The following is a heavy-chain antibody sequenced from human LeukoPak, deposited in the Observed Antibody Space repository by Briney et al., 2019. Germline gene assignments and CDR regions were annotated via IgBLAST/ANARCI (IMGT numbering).Heavy chain of an antibody. Sequence: PSETLSLTCAVYGGSFSGYYWSWVRQPPGKGMEWIGEINHSGSTNYNPSLRSRGTITVDTSKNQFSLTLSSVTAADTAVYYCARGGIKWSGYSKSFDYWGQGTLVTVSS. D-gene: IGHD3-3*01. V-gene: IGHV4-34*01. J-gene: IGHJ4*02. CDR3: ARGGIKWSGYSKSFDY. CDR1: GGSFSGYY. CDR2: INHSGST.